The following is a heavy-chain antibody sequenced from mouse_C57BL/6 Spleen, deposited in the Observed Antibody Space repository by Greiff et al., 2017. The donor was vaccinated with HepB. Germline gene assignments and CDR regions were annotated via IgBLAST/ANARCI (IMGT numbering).Heavy chain of an antibody. CDR1: GFTFSSYA. CDR3: TRDRNYDYDNYAMDY. J-gene: IGHJ4*01. CDR2: ISSGGDYI. V-gene: IGHV5-9-1*02. D-gene: IGHD2-4*01. Sequence: DVMLVESGEGLVKPGGSLKLSCAASGFTFSSYAMSWVRQTPEKRLEWVAYISSGGDYIYYADTVKGRFTISRDNARNTLYLQMSSLKSEDTAMYYCTRDRNYDYDNYAMDYWGQGTSVTVSS.